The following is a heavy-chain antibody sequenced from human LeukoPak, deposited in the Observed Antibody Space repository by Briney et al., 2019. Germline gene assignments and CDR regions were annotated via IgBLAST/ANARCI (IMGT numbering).Heavy chain of an antibody. CDR2: ISYDGSNK. V-gene: IGHV3-30*18. J-gene: IGHJ4*02. Sequence: GGSLRLSCAASGFTFSSYGMHWVRQAPGKGLEWVAVISYDGSNKYYADSVKGRFTISRDYSKNTLYLQMNSLRAEDTAVYYCAKDSSAFDYWGQGTLVTVSS. CDR3: AKDSSAFDY. D-gene: IGHD6-19*01. CDR1: GFTFSSYG.